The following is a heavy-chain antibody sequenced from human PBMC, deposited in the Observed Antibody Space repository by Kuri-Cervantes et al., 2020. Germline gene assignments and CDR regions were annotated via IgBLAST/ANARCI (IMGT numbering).Heavy chain of an antibody. V-gene: IGHV3-7*01. CDR1: GFTFSSYW. Sequence: GESLKISCAASGFTFSSYWVSWVRQAPGKGLEWVANIKQDGSEKYYVDSVKGRFTISRDNAKNTLYLQMNSLRAEDTAVYYCARDSDLDAFDIWGQGTMVTVSS. CDR2: IKQDGSEK. D-gene: IGHD3-10*01. CDR3: ARDSDLDAFDI. J-gene: IGHJ3*02.